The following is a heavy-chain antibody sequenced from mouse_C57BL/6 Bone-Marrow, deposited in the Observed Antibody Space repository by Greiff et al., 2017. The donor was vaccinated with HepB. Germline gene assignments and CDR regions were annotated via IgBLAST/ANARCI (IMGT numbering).Heavy chain of an antibody. Sequence: QVQLQQSGAELVRPGASVKLSCKASGYTFTDYYINWVKQRPGQGLEWIARIYPGSGNTYYNEKFKGKATLTAEKSSSTAYMQLSSLTSEDSAVYFCACPAAQDTPYFDFWGRGNGLTVSS. V-gene: IGHV1-76*01. J-gene: IGHJ2*03. CDR1: GYTFTDYY. CDR3: ACPAAQDTPYFDF. D-gene: IGHD3-2*02. CDR2: IYPGSGNT.